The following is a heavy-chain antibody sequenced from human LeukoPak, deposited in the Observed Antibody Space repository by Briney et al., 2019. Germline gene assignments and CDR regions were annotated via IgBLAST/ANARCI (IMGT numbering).Heavy chain of an antibody. Sequence: PGGSLRLSCAASGFTFSSYVMHWVRQAPGKGLEWVAVISYDGSNKYYADSVKGRFTISADKSISTAYLQWSSLKASDTAMYYCARRGLQQLEIDYWGQGTLVTVSS. D-gene: IGHD6-13*01. CDR3: ARRGLQQLEIDY. CDR1: GFTFSSYV. CDR2: ISYDGSNK. V-gene: IGHV3-30-3*01. J-gene: IGHJ4*02.